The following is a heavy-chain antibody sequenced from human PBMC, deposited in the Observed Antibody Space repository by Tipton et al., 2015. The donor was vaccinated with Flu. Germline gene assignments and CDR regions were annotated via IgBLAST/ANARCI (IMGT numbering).Heavy chain of an antibody. J-gene: IGHJ4*02. D-gene: IGHD3-10*02. CDR2: IYHIGST. CDR3: ARHTGDSVRGVIDY. CDR1: GYSISSGYY. Sequence: LRLSCAVSGYSISSGYYWGWVRQPPGKGLEWIGTIYHIGSTYYNPSLKSRLTMSVDTSKNQFSLKLSSVTAADTAVYYCARHTGDSVRGVIDYWGQGTLVTVSS. V-gene: IGHV4-38-2*01.